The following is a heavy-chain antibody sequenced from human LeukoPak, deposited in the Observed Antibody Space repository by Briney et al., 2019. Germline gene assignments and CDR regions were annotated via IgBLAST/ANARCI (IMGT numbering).Heavy chain of an antibody. V-gene: IGHV1-18*01. Sequence: GASVKVSCKASGYTFTSYGISWVRQPPGQGLEWMGWISADNGDTNYAQKLQGRVTMTTDTSTSTAYMELRSLRADDTAVYYCARSQQWLVRFFDYWGQGTLVTVSS. CDR3: ARSQQWLVRFFDY. CDR2: ISADNGDT. J-gene: IGHJ4*02. CDR1: GYTFTSYG. D-gene: IGHD6-19*01.